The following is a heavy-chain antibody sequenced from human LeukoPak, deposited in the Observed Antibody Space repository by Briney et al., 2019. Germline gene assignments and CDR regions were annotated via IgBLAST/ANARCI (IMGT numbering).Heavy chain of an antibody. V-gene: IGHV1-8*01. Sequence: ASVKVSCKASGYTFTSYDINWVRQATGQGLEWMGWMNPNSGNTGYAQKFQGRVTMTRNTSISTACMELSSLRSGDTAVYYCARDSSGYSTPGYYYYMDVWGKGTTVTISS. CDR2: MNPNSGNT. CDR3: ARDSSGYSTPGYYYYMDV. J-gene: IGHJ6*03. D-gene: IGHD3-22*01. CDR1: GYTFTSYD.